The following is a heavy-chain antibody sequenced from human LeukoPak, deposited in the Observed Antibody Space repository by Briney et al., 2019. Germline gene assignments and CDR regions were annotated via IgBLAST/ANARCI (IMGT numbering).Heavy chain of an antibody. Sequence: SETLSLTCTVSGGSISSSSYSWGWIRQPPGKGLEWIGSIYYSGSTYYNPSLKSRVTISVDTSKNQFSLKLSSVTAADTAVYYCASLGTVTAFDYWGQGTLVTVSS. V-gene: IGHV4-39*01. D-gene: IGHD4-17*01. J-gene: IGHJ4*02. CDR1: GGSISSSSYS. CDR3: ASLGTVTAFDY. CDR2: IYYSGST.